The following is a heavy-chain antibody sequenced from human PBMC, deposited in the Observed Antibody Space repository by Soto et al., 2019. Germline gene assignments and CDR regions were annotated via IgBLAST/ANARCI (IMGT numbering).Heavy chain of an antibody. D-gene: IGHD3-10*01. CDR3: ETGRGITMAPLDN. J-gene: IGHJ4*02. V-gene: IGHV3-9*01. CDR1: GFTFDDYA. Sequence: PGGSLRLSCAASGFTFDDYAMHWVRQAPGKGLEWVSSISWNSGNIGYADSVKGRFTISRDNAKNSLYLQMNSLRAEDTALYYCETGRGITMAPLDNWGQGTLVTVSS. CDR2: ISWNSGNI.